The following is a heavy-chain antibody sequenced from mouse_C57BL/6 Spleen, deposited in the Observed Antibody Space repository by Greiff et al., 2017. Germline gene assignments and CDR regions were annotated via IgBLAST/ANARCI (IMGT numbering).Heavy chain of an antibody. CDR1: GFTFSSYG. CDR2: ISSGGSYT. CDR3: ARQGRRNDFDY. Sequence: EVQVVESGGDLVKPGGSLKLSCAASGFTFSSYGMSWVRQTPDKRLEWGATISSGGSYTYYPDSVKGRFTISRDNAKNTLYQQMSRLKSEDTAMYYCARQGRRNDFDYWGQGTTLTVSS. J-gene: IGHJ2*01. V-gene: IGHV5-6*01.